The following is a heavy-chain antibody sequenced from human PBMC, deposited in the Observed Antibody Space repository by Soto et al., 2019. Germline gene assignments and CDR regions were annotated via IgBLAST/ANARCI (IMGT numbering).Heavy chain of an antibody. CDR1: GYTFTSYG. CDR3: ARVVTGEEEAFDI. CDR2: ISAYNGNT. J-gene: IGHJ3*02. Sequence: ASVKVSCKASGYTFTSYGISWVRQAPGQELKWMGWISAYNGNTNYAQKLQGRVTMTTDTSTSTAYMELRSLRSDDTAVYYCARVVTGEEEAFDIWGQGTMVTVSS. D-gene: IGHD5-18*01. V-gene: IGHV1-18*01.